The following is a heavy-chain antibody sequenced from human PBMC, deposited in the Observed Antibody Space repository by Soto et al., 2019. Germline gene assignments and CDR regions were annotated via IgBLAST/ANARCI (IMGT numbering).Heavy chain of an antibody. CDR3: ARVAVVAAAGSWFDP. V-gene: IGHV4-4*02. CDR2: VYHSGTT. D-gene: IGHD6-13*01. Sequence: GSLRLSCAASGFVLSSYWMSWVRQAPGKGLEWIGEVYHSGTTTYNPSLKSRVTMSVDKSKNRFSLKMSSVTAADTAVYYCARVAVVAAAGSWFDPWGQGTLVTVS. J-gene: IGHJ5*02. CDR1: GFVLSSYW.